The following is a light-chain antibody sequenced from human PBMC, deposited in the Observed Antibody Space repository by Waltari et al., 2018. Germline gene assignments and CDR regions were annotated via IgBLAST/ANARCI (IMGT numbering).Light chain of an antibody. J-gene: IGKJ5*01. CDR3: MQAAHAPIT. CDR1: QSLLASNGDNY. Sequence: DVVMTQSPLSLPVTPGEPASISCRSSQSLLASNGDNYLNWYLQKPGQSPQVLMYMGSYRASGVPDRFSVSGSGTDFTLKVSRVEADDVGVYYCMQAAHAPITFGQGTRLELK. CDR2: MGS. V-gene: IGKV2-28*01.